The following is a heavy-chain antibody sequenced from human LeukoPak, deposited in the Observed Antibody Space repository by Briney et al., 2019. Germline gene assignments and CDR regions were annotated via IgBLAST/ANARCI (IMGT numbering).Heavy chain of an antibody. CDR2: ISYDGSNK. CDR1: GFTFSSYA. D-gene: IGHD4-17*01. CDR3: ARDLRIRPVTNYFDY. Sequence: PGGSLRLSCAASGFTFSSYAMHWVRQAPGKGLEWVAVISYDGSNKYYADSVKGRFTISRDNYKNTLYLQMNSLRAEDTAVYYCARDLRIRPVTNYFDYWGQGTLVTVSS. V-gene: IGHV3-30-3*01. J-gene: IGHJ4*02.